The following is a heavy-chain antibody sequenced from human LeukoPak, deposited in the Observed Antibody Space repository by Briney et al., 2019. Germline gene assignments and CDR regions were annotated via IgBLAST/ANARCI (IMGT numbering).Heavy chain of an antibody. CDR1: GYTFTDYY. V-gene: IGHV1-2*02. CDR3: VRRHTSGWYYLDY. Sequence: ASVKVSCKASGYTFTDYYIHWVRQAPGQGLEWVGWINPNSGGTKDAQKFQGRVTMTRDTSISAAYMEMSSLRSDDTAVYYCVRRHTSGWYYLDYWGQGTLITVSS. D-gene: IGHD6-19*01. CDR2: INPNSGGT. J-gene: IGHJ4*02.